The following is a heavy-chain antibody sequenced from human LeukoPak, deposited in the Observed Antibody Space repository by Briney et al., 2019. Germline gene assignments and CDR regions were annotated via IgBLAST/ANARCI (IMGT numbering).Heavy chain of an antibody. CDR1: GFTFRNYA. J-gene: IGHJ4*02. D-gene: IGHD6-19*01. Sequence: GGSLRLSCAASGFTFRNYAMHWVRQAPGKGLEWVAVISYDGSNKYYADSVKGRFTISRDNSKNTLYLQMNSLRAEDTAVYYCAKDLPAVADHPFDYWGQGTLVTVSS. CDR2: ISYDGSNK. CDR3: AKDLPAVADHPFDY. V-gene: IGHV3-30-3*01.